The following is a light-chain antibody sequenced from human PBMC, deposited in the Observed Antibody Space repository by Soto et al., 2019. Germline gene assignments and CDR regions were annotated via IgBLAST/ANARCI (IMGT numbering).Light chain of an antibody. CDR1: QAITSY. V-gene: IGKV1-9*01. CDR3: QQLKT. CDR2: AAS. Sequence: DILLTQSPSFLSASIGDRVTITCRASQAITSYLAWYQQKPGKAPRLLIYAASTLQSGVPSRFSGSGSGTEFPLTISSLQPEDFATYYCQQLKTFGGGTKVEIK. J-gene: IGKJ4*01.